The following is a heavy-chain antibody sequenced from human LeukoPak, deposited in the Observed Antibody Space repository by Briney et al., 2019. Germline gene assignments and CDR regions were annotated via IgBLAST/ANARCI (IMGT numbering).Heavy chain of an antibody. CDR1: GFTFSDYY. V-gene: IGHV3-11*01. J-gene: IGHJ4*02. CDR3: ARGYYYGSGSYYPIDY. Sequence: PGGSLRLSCAASGFTFSDYYMSWIRQAPGKGREWVSYISSSGSTIYYADSVKGRFTISRDNAKNSLYLQMNSLRAEDTAVYYCARGYYYGSGSYYPIDYWGQGTLVTVSS. CDR2: ISSSGSTI. D-gene: IGHD3-10*01.